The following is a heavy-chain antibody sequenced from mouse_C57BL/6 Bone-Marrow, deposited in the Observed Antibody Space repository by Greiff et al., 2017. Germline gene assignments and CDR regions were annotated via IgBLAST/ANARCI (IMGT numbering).Heavy chain of an antibody. CDR3: AREAVVAQMDY. Sequence: VQLQQSGPELVKPGASVKISCKASGYTFTDYYMNWVKQSHGKSLEWIGDINPNNGGTSYNQKFKGKATLTVDKSSSTASMELRSLTSEDSAVYYCAREAVVAQMDYWGQGTSVTVSS. CDR1: GYTFTDYY. V-gene: IGHV1-26*01. CDR2: INPNNGGT. D-gene: IGHD1-1*01. J-gene: IGHJ4*01.